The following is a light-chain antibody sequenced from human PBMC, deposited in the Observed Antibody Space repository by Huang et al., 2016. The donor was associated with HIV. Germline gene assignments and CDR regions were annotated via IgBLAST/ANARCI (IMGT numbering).Light chain of an antibody. CDR1: QSVDSY. Sequence: EIVLTQSPATLSLSPVERATLSCRASQSVDSYLAWYQQQPGQAPRLLIYDASNRATGIPVRFSGSGSGTDFTLTISSLEPEDFAVYDCHQRSAWPLTFGGGAKVELK. V-gene: IGKV3-11*01. J-gene: IGKJ4*01. CDR3: HQRSAWPLT. CDR2: DAS.